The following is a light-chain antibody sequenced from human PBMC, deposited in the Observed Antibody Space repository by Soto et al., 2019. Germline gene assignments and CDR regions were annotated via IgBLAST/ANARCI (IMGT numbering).Light chain of an antibody. CDR2: EVN. J-gene: IGLJ1*01. CDR3: SSFTTTTTQYV. Sequence: QSALTQPASVSGSPGQSITISCTGTNSDVGAYKYVSWYQQHPGKAPKLILYEVNNRPSGVSNRFSGSKSGNTASLTISGLQAEDEADYYCSSFTTTTTQYVFGTGTKLTVL. CDR1: NSDVGAYKY. V-gene: IGLV2-14*01.